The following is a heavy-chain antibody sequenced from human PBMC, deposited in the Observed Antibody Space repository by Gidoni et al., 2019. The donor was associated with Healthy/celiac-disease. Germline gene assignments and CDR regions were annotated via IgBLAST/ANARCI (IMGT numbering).Heavy chain of an antibody. CDR1: GFTFSSYG. D-gene: IGHD2-2*02. J-gene: IGHJ3*02. V-gene: IGHV3-33*01. CDR2: IWYDGSNK. Sequence: QVQLVESGGGVVQPGRSLRLSCAASGFTFSSYGMHWVRQAPGKGLEWVAVIWYDGSNKYYADSVKGRFTIPRDNSKNTLYLQMNSLRAEDTAVYYCARDFVPVVPAAIGDAFDIWGQGTMVTVSS. CDR3: ARDFVPVVPAAIGDAFDI.